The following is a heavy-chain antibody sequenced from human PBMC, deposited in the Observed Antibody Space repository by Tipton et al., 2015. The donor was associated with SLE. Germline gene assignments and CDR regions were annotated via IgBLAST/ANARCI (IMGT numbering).Heavy chain of an antibody. CDR3: ARRKGYGGYFDY. J-gene: IGHJ4*02. D-gene: IGHD4-23*01. CDR1: GASLSSDY. CDR2: IYYIGTT. Sequence: GASLSSDYWSWIRQPPGKGLEWIAYIYYIGTTYYNPSLESRATISIDTSKNQFSLKLSSVTAADTAVYYCARRKGYGGYFDYWGQGTLVTVSS. V-gene: IGHV4-59*08.